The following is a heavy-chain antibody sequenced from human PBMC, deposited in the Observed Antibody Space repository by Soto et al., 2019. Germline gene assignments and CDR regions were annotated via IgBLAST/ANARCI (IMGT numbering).Heavy chain of an antibody. CDR2: ITPIIGTP. V-gene: IGHV1-69*13. J-gene: IGHJ6*02. Sequence: ASVTVSCTASGGTFTYYASIWVRQAPGQGLEWMGGITPIIGTPNYAQKFQGRVTITADESTNTAYMELSGLRPEDTAIYYCAADAHRDDFWSSYPYYYYSMDVWGQGTTVTVSS. CDR1: GGTFTYYA. CDR3: AADAHRDDFWSSYPYYYYSMDV. D-gene: IGHD3-3*01.